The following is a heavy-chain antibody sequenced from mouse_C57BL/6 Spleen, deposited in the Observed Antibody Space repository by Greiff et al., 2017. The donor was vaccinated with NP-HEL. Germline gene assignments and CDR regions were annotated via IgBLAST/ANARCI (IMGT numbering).Heavy chain of an antibody. CDR3: ARKRAYYSNYYAMDY. V-gene: IGHV1-69*01. CDR2: IDPSDSYT. Sequence: QVQLQQPGAELVMPGASVKLSCKASGYTFTSYWMHWVKQRPGQGLEWIGEIDPSDSYTNYNQKFKGKSTLTVDKSSSTAYMQLSSLTSEDSAVYYCARKRAYYSNYYAMDYWGQGTSVTVSS. D-gene: IGHD2-5*01. CDR1: GYTFTSYW. J-gene: IGHJ4*01.